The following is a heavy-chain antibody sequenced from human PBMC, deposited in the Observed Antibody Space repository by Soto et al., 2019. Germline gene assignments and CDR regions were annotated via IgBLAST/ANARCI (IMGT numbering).Heavy chain of an antibody. CDR2: ISYDGSNK. CDR3: EKSTGQVPYYYGMDV. J-gene: IGHJ6*02. V-gene: IGHV3-30*18. Sequence: PXGSMRVACSSFGFTFSSYGMHWVRQAAGKGLEWVAVISYDGSNKYYADSVKGRFTISRDNSKNTLYLQMISLRADDTAVYYCEKSTGQVPYYYGMDVWGQGTKVTVYS. CDR1: GFTFSSYG. D-gene: IGHD6-19*01.